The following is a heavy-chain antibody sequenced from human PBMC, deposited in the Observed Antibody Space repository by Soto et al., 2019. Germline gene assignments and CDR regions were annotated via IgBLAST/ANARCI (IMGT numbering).Heavy chain of an antibody. V-gene: IGHV3-9*01. Sequence: EVQLVESGGGLVQPGRSLRLSCAASGFTFDDYAMHWVRQAPGKGLEWVSGISWNSGSIGYADSVKGRFTIFRDNAKNSLYLQMNSLRAEDTALYYCAKGLGGGVVAATFDYWGQGTLVTVSS. CDR1: GFTFDDYA. D-gene: IGHD2-15*01. CDR2: ISWNSGSI. J-gene: IGHJ4*02. CDR3: AKGLGGGVVAATFDY.